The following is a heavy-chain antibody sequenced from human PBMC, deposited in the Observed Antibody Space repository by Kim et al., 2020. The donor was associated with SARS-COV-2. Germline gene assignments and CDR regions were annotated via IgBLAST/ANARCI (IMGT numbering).Heavy chain of an antibody. J-gene: IGHJ4*02. Sequence: SETLSLTCTVSGGSISSSSYYWGWIRQPPGKGLEWIGSIYYSGSTYYNPSLKSRVTISVDTSKNQFSLKLSSVTAADTAVYYCARGSHGYYYGYWGQGTLVTVSS. V-gene: IGHV4-39*01. CDR1: GGSISSSSYY. CDR3: ARGSHGYYYGY. D-gene: IGHD3-22*01. CDR2: IYYSGST.